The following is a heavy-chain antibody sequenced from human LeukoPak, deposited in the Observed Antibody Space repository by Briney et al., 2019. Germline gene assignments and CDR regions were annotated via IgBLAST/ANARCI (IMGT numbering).Heavy chain of an antibody. Sequence: GASVNVSCKASGYTVTIYDINWVRQATGQGLEWMGWMNPNSGNTGYAQKFQGRVTVTRDTSTSTVHMELSGLRSEDTAVYYCARDQEAFDYWGQGPLVTVSS. CDR3: ARDQEAFDY. CDR1: GYTVTIYD. CDR2: MNPNSGNT. V-gene: IGHV1-8*01. J-gene: IGHJ4*02.